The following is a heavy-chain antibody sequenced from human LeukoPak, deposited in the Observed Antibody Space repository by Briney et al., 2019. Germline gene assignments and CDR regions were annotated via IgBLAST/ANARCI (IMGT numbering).Heavy chain of an antibody. CDR3: ARGRSDAFDI. CDR1: GGSISSSSYY. J-gene: IGHJ3*02. CDR2: IYYSGST. Sequence: SETLSLTCTVSGGSISSSSYYWSWIRQPPGKGLEWIGSIYYSGSTYYNPSLKSRVTISVDTSKNQFSLKLSSVTAADTAVYYCARGRSDAFDIWGQGTMVTVSS. V-gene: IGHV4-39*07. D-gene: IGHD5-24*01.